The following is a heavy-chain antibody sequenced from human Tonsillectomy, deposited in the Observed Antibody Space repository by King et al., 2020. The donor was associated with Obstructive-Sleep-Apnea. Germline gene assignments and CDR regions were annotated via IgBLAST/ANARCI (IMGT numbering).Heavy chain of an antibody. CDR3: AKDWGYCSGGSCYYFDY. CDR2: ISGSGGST. D-gene: IGHD2-15*01. Sequence: VQLVESGGGLVQPGGSLRLSCAASGFTFSSYAMSWVRQAPGKGLEWVSAISGSGGSTYYADSVKGRFTISRDNSKNTLYLQMNSLRAEDTAVYYCAKDWGYCSGGSCYYFDYWGKGTLVTVSS. CDR1: GFTFSSYA. J-gene: IGHJ4*02. V-gene: IGHV3-23*04.